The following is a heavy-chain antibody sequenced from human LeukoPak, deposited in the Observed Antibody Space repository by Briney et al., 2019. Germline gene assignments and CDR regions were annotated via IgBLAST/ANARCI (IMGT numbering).Heavy chain of an antibody. CDR2: INHSGST. D-gene: IGHD1-14*01. CDR1: GGSFSGYY. CDR3: ARGPRYSNWFDP. Sequence: SETLSLTCAVYGGSFSGYYWSWIRQPPGKGLEWTGEINHSGSTNYNPSLKSRVTISVDTSKNQFSLKLSSVTAADTAVYYCARGPRYSNWFDPWGQGTLVTVSS. V-gene: IGHV4-34*01. J-gene: IGHJ5*02.